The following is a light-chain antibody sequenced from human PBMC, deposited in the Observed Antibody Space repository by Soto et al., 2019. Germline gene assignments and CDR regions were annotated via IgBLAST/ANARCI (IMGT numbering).Light chain of an antibody. J-gene: IGKJ2*01. CDR1: QMFTSS. CDR2: DTF. CDR3: QLRSDWPPTYT. V-gene: IGKV3-11*01. Sequence: EIVLTQSPSTLSFSPGTGATLSCRASQMFTSSLAWSRQMPGQAPRLLIYDTFTRATGIPARFIAKGAGTDFTLTISSLEREDSAVYFCQLRSDWPPTYTFGQGTKLE.